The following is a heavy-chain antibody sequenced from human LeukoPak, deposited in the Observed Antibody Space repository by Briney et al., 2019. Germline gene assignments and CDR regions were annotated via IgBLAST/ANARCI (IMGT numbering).Heavy chain of an antibody. CDR1: GGPISSYY. CDR2: IYYIENT. CDR3: ASTSNPDAFDI. D-gene: IGHD1-14*01. Sequence: SETLSLTCTVSGGPISSYYWSWIRQPPGKGLEWIGFIYYIENTNYNPSLRSRVTMSLDTSKNQFSLKLTSVTAADTAVYYCASTSNPDAFDIWGQGTMVTVSS. J-gene: IGHJ3*02. V-gene: IGHV4-59*08.